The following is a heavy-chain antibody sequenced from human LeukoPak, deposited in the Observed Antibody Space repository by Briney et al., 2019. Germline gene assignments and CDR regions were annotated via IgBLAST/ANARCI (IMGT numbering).Heavy chain of an antibody. CDR2: ISYDGRSK. V-gene: IGHV3-30*04. D-gene: IGHD6-13*01. J-gene: IGHJ3*02. CDR3: AKDGGYFGSSSWYASIDAFDI. CDR1: GFTSSTYA. Sequence: GGSLRLSCAASGFTSSTYAMHWVRQAPGKGLEWVAVISYDGRSKYYADSVKGRFTISRDNSKNTLYLQMNSLRAEETAVYYCAKDGGYFGSSSWYASIDAFDIWGQGTMVTVSS.